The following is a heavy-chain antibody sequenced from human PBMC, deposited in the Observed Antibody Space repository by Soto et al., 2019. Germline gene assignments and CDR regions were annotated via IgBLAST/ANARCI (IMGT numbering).Heavy chain of an antibody. D-gene: IGHD5-12*01. V-gene: IGHV3-23*01. CDR1: GFTFSSHA. CDR3: AKGRDGYNAFDY. Sequence: GGSLRLSCAASGFTFSSHAMSWVRQAPGKGLEWVSAISGSGGSTYYADSVKGRFTISRDNSKNTLYLQMNSLRAEDTAVYYCAKGRDGYNAFDYWGQGTLVTVSS. CDR2: ISGSGGST. J-gene: IGHJ4*02.